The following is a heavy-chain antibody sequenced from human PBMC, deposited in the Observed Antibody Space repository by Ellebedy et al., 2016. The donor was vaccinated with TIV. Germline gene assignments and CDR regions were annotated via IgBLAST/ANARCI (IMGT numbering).Heavy chain of an antibody. J-gene: IGHJ4*02. Sequence: GESLKISCKGSGYSFTSYWIGWVRQMPGKGLEWMGIIYPGDSDTRYSPSFQGQVTISADKSISTAYLQWSSLKASDTAMYYCARGFGSSWYQPFSFDYWGQGTLVTVSS. CDR2: IYPGDSDT. D-gene: IGHD6-13*01. CDR3: ARGFGSSWYQPFSFDY. CDR1: GYSFTSYW. V-gene: IGHV5-51*01.